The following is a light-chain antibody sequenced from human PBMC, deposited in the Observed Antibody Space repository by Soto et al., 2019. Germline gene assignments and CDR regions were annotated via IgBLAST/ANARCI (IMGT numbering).Light chain of an antibody. V-gene: IGLV2-14*03. Sequence: QSALTQPASVSGSPGQSITISCTGTSSDVGRYNYVSWYQHHPGKAPKLMIYDVSNRPSGVSNRFSGSKSGNTASLTISGLQAEDEADYYCSSYTSSSTLYVFGTGTELTVL. CDR3: SSYTSSSTLYV. J-gene: IGLJ1*01. CDR2: DVS. CDR1: SSDVGRYNY.